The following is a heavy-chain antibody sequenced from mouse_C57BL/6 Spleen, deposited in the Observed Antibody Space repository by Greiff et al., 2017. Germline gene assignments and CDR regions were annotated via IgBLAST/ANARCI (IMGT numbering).Heavy chain of an antibody. D-gene: IGHD3-2*02. CDR3: ARRTSGYVGFDY. J-gene: IGHJ2*01. CDR1: GYSFTGYY. CDR2: INPSTGGT. V-gene: IGHV1-42*01. Sequence: VQLQQSGPELVKPGASVKISCKASGYSFTGYYMNWVKQSPEKSLEWIGEINPSTGGTTYNQKFKAKATLTVDKSSSTAYMQLKSLTSEDSAVYYCARRTSGYVGFDYWGQGTTLTVSS.